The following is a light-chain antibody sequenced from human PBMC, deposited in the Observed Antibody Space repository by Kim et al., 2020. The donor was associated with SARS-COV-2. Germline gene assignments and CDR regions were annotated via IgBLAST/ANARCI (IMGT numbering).Light chain of an antibody. CDR3: QAWEDSTGV. CDR2: RDT. Sequence: VSTRQTAAITCCGDGLGDKIAGWLQQKTGRYPTLVIYRDTRRPSGSPERFTGSNSGATAAPPISGTQPVEEADDYCQAWEDSTGVFGGGTQLTVL. J-gene: IGLJ3*02. CDR1: GLGDKI. V-gene: IGLV3-1*01.